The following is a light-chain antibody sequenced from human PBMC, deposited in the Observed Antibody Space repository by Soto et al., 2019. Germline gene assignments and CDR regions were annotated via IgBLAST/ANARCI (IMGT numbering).Light chain of an antibody. CDR2: GAS. CDR3: QQSYSSPYT. V-gene: IGKV1-39*01. J-gene: IGKJ2*01. Sequence: IQMTQSPSSLSASVGGRVTITCRASQTTSSYLNWYQQTPGRGPALLISGASTLQSGVPSRFRGSGSGPDFTLTISSLQPEDFATYYCQQSYSSPYTFGQGTKLEIK. CDR1: QTTSSY.